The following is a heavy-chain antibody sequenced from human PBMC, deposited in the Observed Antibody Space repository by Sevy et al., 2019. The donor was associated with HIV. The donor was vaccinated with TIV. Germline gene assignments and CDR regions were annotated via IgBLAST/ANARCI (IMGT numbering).Heavy chain of an antibody. CDR2: ISYDGSNK. CDR3: ARGERIEMATIQRGMDV. CDR1: GFTFSSYA. V-gene: IGHV3-30-3*01. Sequence: GSLRLSCAASGFTFSSYAMHWVRQAPGKGLEWVAVISYDGSNKYYADSVKGRFTISRDNSKNTRYLQMNSLRAEDTAVYYCARGERIEMATIQRGMDVWGQGTTVTVSS. J-gene: IGHJ6*02. D-gene: IGHD5-12*01.